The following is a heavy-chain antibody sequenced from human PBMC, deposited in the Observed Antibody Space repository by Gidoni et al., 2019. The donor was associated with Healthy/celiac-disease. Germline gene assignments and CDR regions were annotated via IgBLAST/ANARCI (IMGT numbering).Heavy chain of an antibody. Sequence: QVQLVQSGAEGKKPGVSVKVSCKASGYTCTSYAMHGVRQAPGQRLEWMGRINAGNGNTKYSQKFQGRVTITKDTSASTTYMELSSLRSEDTAVYYCARARVTTVTTFYWGQGTLVTVSS. CDR2: INAGNGNT. CDR3: ARARVTTVTTFY. CDR1: GYTCTSYA. D-gene: IGHD4-17*01. J-gene: IGHJ4*02. V-gene: IGHV1-3*01.